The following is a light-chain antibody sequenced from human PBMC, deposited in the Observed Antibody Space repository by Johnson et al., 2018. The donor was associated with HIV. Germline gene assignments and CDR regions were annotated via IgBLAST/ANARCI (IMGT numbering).Light chain of an antibody. Sequence: QSVLTQPPSVSVAPGQKVTISCSGSSSNIGNNYVSWYQQLPGTAPKLLIYENNKRPSGIPDRFSGSKSGTSATLGITGLQTGDEADYYCGTWDSSLNGYVFATGTKVTVL. CDR2: ENN. CDR1: SSNIGNNY. J-gene: IGLJ1*01. CDR3: GTWDSSLNGYV. V-gene: IGLV1-51*02.